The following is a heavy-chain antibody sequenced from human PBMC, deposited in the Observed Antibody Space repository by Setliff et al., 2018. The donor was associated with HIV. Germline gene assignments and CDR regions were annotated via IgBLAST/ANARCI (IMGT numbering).Heavy chain of an antibody. J-gene: IGHJ4*02. V-gene: IGHV4-59*01. CDR1: GGSTNHYY. CDR3: ARATYTTLFGVLMGGGLQY. D-gene: IGHD3-3*01. CDR2: VSNGGDT. Sequence: PSETLSLTCAVSGGSTNHYYLTWIRQPPGKGLEWIGSVSNGGDTNYNPSLKSRVSLSLDTSKTQFSLKLTSVTAAATAVYYCARATYTTLFGVLMGGGLQYWGPGTLVTVSS.